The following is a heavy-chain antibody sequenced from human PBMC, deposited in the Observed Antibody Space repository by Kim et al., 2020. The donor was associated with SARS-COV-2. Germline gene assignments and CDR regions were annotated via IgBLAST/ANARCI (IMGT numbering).Heavy chain of an antibody. J-gene: IGHJ3*01. V-gene: IGHV4-59*08. Sequence: SETLSLTCSVSGGSITSYYWNWIRQTPGKGLEWIGYIYEDGVTNYNPSLKSRVTISIDMSKNQFSLNLSSVTAADTALYYCARIDSGGWAFDLRGQGTMVTVSS. D-gene: IGHD3-22*01. CDR2: IYEDGVT. CDR1: GGSITSYY. CDR3: ARIDSGGWAFDL.